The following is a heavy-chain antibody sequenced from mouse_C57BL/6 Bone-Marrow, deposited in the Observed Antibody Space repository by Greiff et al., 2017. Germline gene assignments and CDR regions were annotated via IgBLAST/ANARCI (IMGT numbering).Heavy chain of an antibody. CDR1: GFTFSSYT. J-gene: IGHJ3*01. Sequence: EVMLVESGGGLVKPGGSLKLSCAASGFTFSSYTMSWVRQTPEKRLEWVATIGGGGGNTYSPDSVKGRFTISRDNAKNTLYLQMSSLRSEDTALYYCASRDGYYVLAYWGQGTLVTVSA. D-gene: IGHD2-3*01. CDR2: IGGGGGNT. V-gene: IGHV5-9*01. CDR3: ASRDGYYVLAY.